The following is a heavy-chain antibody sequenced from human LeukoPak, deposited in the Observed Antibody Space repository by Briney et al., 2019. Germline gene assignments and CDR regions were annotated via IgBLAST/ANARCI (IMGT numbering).Heavy chain of an antibody. CDR2: INHSGST. V-gene: IGHV4-34*01. CDR3: ARGGKGNFDY. CDR1: GGSFSGYY. Sequence: SETLSLTCAVYGGSFSGYYWSWIRQPPRKGLEWIGEINHSGSTNYNPSLKSRVTISVDTSKNQFSLKLSSVTAADTAVYYCARGGKGNFDYWGQGTLVTVSS. J-gene: IGHJ4*02.